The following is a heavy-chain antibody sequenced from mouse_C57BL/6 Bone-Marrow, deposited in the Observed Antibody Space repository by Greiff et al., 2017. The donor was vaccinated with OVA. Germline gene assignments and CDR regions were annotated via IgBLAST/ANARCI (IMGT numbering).Heavy chain of an antibody. Sequence: EVQRVESGGGLVQSGLSLRLSCATSGFTFSDFYMEWVRQAPGKGLEWIAASRNKANDYTTEYSASVKGRFIVSRDTSQSILYLQMNALRAEDTAIYYCARGRWPDVWGTGTTVTVSS. CDR2: SRNKANDYTT. J-gene: IGHJ1*03. D-gene: IGHD2-3*01. V-gene: IGHV7-1*01. CDR1: GFTFSDFY. CDR3: ARGRWPDV.